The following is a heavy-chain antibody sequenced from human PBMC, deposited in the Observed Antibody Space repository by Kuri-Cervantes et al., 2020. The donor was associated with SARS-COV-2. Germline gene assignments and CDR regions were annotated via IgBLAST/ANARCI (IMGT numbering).Heavy chain of an antibody. CDR3: ARDGDGEWLVQSGVAFDT. CDR1: GFTFSSYG. V-gene: IGHV3-30*02. J-gene: IGHJ3*02. CDR2: IRYDGSNK. Sequence: GESLKISCAASGFTFSSYGMHWVRQAPGKGLEWVAFIRYDGSNKYYADSVKGRFTISRDNSKNTLYLQMNSLRAEDTAVYYCARDGDGEWLVQSGVAFDTWGQGTMVTVSS. D-gene: IGHD6-19*01.